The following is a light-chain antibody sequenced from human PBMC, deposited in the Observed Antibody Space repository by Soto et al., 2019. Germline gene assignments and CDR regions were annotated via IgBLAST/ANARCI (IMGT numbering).Light chain of an antibody. CDR3: AAWDDSIDV. V-gene: IGLV1-47*02. J-gene: IGLJ1*01. CDR1: SSNIGSNY. CDR2: SNN. Sequence: QSVLTQPPSASGTPGQRVTISCSGSSSNIGSNYVYWYQQLPGTAPKLLIYSNNQRPSGVPDRFSGSKSGTSASLAISGLRSEDEADYYCAAWDDSIDVFGTGTKLTVL.